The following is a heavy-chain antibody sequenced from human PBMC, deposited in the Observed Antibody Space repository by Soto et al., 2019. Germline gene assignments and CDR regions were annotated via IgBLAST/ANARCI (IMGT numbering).Heavy chain of an antibody. Sequence: LRLSCAASGFTFSSYSMNWVRQAPGKGLEWVSRMNEDGGTTDYADSVKGRFTISRDNAKNTLYLQMNSLRVEDTAVYYCASDLSGRADVWGQGTTVTVSS. CDR1: GFTFSSYS. CDR3: ASDLSGRADV. J-gene: IGHJ6*02. V-gene: IGHV3-74*01. D-gene: IGHD3-10*01. CDR2: MNEDGGTT.